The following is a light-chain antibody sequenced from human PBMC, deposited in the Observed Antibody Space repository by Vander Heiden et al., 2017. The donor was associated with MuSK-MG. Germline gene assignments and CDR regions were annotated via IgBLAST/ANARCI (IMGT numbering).Light chain of an antibody. V-gene: IGLV2-23*01. CDR2: DDT. Sequence: QSTLTQPASVSGSPEQSIPISCTGTSSDIGTDNLVSWFQQHPDKAPKLLICDDTQRPSGASHRFSASRSGNTASLTISGLQAEDEADYYCCSYARIRIRVVFGAGTKLTVL. CDR3: CSYARIRIRVV. CDR1: SSDIGTDNL. J-gene: IGLJ2*01.